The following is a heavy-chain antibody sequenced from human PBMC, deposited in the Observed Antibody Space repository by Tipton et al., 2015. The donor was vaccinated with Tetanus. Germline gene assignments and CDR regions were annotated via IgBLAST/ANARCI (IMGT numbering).Heavy chain of an antibody. D-gene: IGHD1-14*01. CDR1: GGSISTGGFY. J-gene: IGHJ4*02. CDR3: TRGSRYYFDN. Sequence: TLSLTCTVSGGSISTGGFYWSWIRQHPGKGLEWIGYILYTGSTYNTPSLQSRVTISVDTSKNQFSPKLTSVTAADTAVYYCTRGSRYYFDNWGQGTLVTVSS. CDR2: ILYTGST. V-gene: IGHV4-31*03.